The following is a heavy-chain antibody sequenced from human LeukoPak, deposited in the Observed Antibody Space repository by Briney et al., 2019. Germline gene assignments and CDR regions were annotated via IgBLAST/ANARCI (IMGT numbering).Heavy chain of an antibody. Sequence: GGSLRLSCAASGFTFSSYAMHWVRQAPGKGLEWVAVISYDGSNKYYADSVKGRFTISRDNPKNTLYLQMNSLRAEDTAVYYCAREYGDYGNQPSHYYYYYGMDVWGQGTTVTVSS. D-gene: IGHD4-17*01. CDR3: AREYGDYGNQPSHYYYYYGMDV. V-gene: IGHV3-30-3*01. CDR2: ISYDGSNK. J-gene: IGHJ6*02. CDR1: GFTFSSYA.